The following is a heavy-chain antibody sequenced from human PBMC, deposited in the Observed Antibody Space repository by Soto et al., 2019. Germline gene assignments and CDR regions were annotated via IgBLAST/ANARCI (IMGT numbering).Heavy chain of an antibody. D-gene: IGHD3-10*01. J-gene: IGHJ6*02. CDR3: ARRITMVRGPYYYYAMDV. CDR1: GFTFSSHS. CDR2: ITSTSSTR. V-gene: IGHV3-48*02. Sequence: GGSLRLSCAASGFTFSSHSMIWVRQAPGKGLEWISHITSTSSTRSYADSVRGRFTISRGNAKDSLYLQMNSLRDEDTAVYYCARRITMVRGPYYYYAMDVWGQGTTVTVSS.